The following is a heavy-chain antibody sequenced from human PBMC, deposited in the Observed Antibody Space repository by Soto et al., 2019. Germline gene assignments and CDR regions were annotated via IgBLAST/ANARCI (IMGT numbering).Heavy chain of an antibody. J-gene: IGHJ4*02. CDR2: ISGSGGST. CDR1: GFTFSSYA. V-gene: IGHV3-23*01. Sequence: GGSLRLSCAAAGFTFSSYAMSWVPQAPRKGREWVSAISGSGGSTYYADSVKGRFTISRDNSKNTLYLQMNSLRAEDTAVYYCAKVRGPSSGPPFDYWGQGTMVTVSS. CDR3: AKVRGPSSGPPFDY. D-gene: IGHD6-19*01.